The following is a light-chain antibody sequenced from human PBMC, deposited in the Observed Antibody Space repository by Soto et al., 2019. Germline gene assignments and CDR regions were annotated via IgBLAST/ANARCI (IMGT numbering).Light chain of an antibody. Sequence: QSALTQPASVSGSPGQSITISCTGTSSDVGGYNYVSWYQQHPGKAPKLIIFEVSNRPSGVSDRFSGSNSGNTASLTISGLQAEDEADYYCTSYSRYSALAFGGGTTVTVL. CDR1: SSDVGGYNY. J-gene: IGLJ3*02. CDR3: TSYSRYSALA. V-gene: IGLV2-14*01. CDR2: EVS.